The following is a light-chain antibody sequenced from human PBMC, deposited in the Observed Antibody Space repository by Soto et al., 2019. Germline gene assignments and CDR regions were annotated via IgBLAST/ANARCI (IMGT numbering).Light chain of an antibody. Sequence: EIVLTLSPATLSLSPGEGATLSCRASQSVSSYLAWYQQKPGQAPRLLIYDASNRATGIPARFSGSGSGTDFTLTISSLEPEDFAVYYCQQRSNWPPITFGQGTRLEIK. CDR2: DAS. CDR3: QQRSNWPPIT. V-gene: IGKV3-11*01. J-gene: IGKJ5*01. CDR1: QSVSSY.